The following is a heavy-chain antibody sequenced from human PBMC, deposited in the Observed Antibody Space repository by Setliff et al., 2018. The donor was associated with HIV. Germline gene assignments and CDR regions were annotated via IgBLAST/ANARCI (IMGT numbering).Heavy chain of an antibody. CDR3: AREGHYNFWSGYGYYYYHMDV. D-gene: IGHD3-3*01. V-gene: IGHV1-3*03. J-gene: IGHJ6*03. Sequence: GASVKVSCKASGYSFTKYVVHWVRQAPGQRLEWMAWINAGNGNTKYSQEFQGRVTITRDASASTAYMDLSSLRSEDTAVYYCAREGHYNFWSGYGYYYYHMDVWGKGTTVTVSS. CDR1: GYSFTKYV. CDR2: INAGNGNT.